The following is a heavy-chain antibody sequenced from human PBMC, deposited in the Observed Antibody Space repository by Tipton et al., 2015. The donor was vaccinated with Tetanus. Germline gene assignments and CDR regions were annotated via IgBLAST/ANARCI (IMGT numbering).Heavy chain of an antibody. CDR3: ARAGPQATFGVKYGMDV. Sequence: QVQLVQSGAEVKEPGASVKVSCKASGYNFVNFGISWVRQAPGQGLEWMGWISAYNGKTKYAQRLQGRVTMTTDRSASTAYMELSRLRSDDTAVYYCARAGPQATFGVKYGMDVWGQGTTVTVSS. D-gene: IGHD3-3*01. V-gene: IGHV1-18*01. CDR1: GYNFVNFG. J-gene: IGHJ6*02. CDR2: ISAYNGKT.